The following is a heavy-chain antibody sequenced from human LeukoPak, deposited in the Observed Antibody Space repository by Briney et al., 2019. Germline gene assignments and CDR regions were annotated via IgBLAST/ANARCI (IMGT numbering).Heavy chain of an antibody. V-gene: IGHV1-8*01. CDR3: ALRRVGAARGRFDY. D-gene: IGHD1-26*01. CDR1: GYTFTSYD. J-gene: IGHJ4*02. Sequence: GASVKVSCKASGYTFTSYDTNWVRQATGQGLEWMGWMNPNSGNTGYAQKFQGRVTMTRNTSISTAYMELSSLRSEDTAVYYCALRRVGAARGRFDYWGQGTLVTVSS. CDR2: MNPNSGNT.